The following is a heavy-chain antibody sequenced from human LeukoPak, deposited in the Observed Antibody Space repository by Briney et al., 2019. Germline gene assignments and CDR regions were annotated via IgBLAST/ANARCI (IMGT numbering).Heavy chain of an antibody. CDR3: AKGASSGGRLLRAFDI. J-gene: IGHJ3*02. CDR2: ISYDGSNK. CDR1: GFTFNSYG. V-gene: IGHV3-30*18. Sequence: PGGSLRLSCAASGFTFNSYGMHWVRQAPGKGLEWVAVISYDGSNKYYADSVKGRFTISRDNSKNTLYLQMNSLRAEDTAVYYCAKGASSGGRLLRAFDIWGQGTMVTVSS. D-gene: IGHD2-15*01.